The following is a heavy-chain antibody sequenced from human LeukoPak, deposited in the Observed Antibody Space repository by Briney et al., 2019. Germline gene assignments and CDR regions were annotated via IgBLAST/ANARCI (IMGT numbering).Heavy chain of an antibody. V-gene: IGHV3-20*04. Sequence: PGGSLRLSCSASGFTFSAYWMSWVRQAPGKGLEWVSGINWNGGSTGYADSVKGRFTISRDNAKNSLYLQMNSLRAEDTALYYCARGIVGATGSGWGQGTMVTVSS. CDR2: INWNGGST. J-gene: IGHJ3*01. CDR1: GFTFSAYW. D-gene: IGHD1-26*01. CDR3: ARGIVGATGSG.